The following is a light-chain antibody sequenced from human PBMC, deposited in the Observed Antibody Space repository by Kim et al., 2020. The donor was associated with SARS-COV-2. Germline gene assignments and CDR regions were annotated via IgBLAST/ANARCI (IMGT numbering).Light chain of an antibody. Sequence: SVALGQTAKIACEGKNIGQKNVHWYQQKPGQAPVLVIYRDNNRPSAIPERFSGANSENTATLTITRVQAGDEADYYCQVWDSGVYVFGGGTRSPS. V-gene: IGLV3-9*01. CDR2: RDN. CDR3: QVWDSGVYV. J-gene: IGLJ1*01. CDR1: NIGQKN.